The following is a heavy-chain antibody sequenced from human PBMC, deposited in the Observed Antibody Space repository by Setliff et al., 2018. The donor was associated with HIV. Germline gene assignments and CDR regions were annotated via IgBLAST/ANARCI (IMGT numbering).Heavy chain of an antibody. V-gene: IGHV1-3*01. D-gene: IGHD5-12*01. CDR2: INAGNGNT. Sequence: ASVKVSCKASGYTFTSYAMHWVRQAPGQRLEWMGWINAGNGNTKYSQKFQGRVTITRDTSASTAYMELSSLRSEETAVYYCARDSAIVTTIIDHYYGMDVWGQGNTVTSSS. CDR1: GYTFTSYA. J-gene: IGHJ6*02. CDR3: ARDSAIVTTIIDHYYGMDV.